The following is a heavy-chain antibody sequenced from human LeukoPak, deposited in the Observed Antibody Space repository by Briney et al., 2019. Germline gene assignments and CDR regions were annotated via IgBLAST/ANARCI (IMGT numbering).Heavy chain of an antibody. V-gene: IGHV3-23*01. J-gene: IGHJ5*02. CDR3: VKHVGSRWYNNRFDP. Sequence: GGSLRLSCAASGFTFYSYAMSWVRQAPGKGLEWVSAVSRFGGTTYYADSAKGRFTSSRDNTNNTVYLQMNSLRVGDTALYYCVKHVGSRWYNNRFDPWGQGTLVTVS. CDR2: VSRFGGTT. D-gene: IGHD6-13*01. CDR1: GFTFYSYA.